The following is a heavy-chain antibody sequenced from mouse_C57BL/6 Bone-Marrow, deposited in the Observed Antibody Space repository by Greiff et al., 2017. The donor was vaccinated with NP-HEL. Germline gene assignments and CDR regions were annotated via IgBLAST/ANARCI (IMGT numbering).Heavy chain of an antibody. CDR3: AVLSTVVATPDY. Sequence: QVQLKQSGPELVKPGASVKISCKASGYSFTSYYIHWVKQRPGQGLEWIGWIYPGSGNTKYNEKFKGKATLTADTSSSTAYMQLSSLTSEDSAVYYCAVLSTVVATPDYWGQGTTLTVSS. D-gene: IGHD1-1*01. CDR2: IYPGSGNT. CDR1: GYSFTSYY. V-gene: IGHV1-66*01. J-gene: IGHJ2*01.